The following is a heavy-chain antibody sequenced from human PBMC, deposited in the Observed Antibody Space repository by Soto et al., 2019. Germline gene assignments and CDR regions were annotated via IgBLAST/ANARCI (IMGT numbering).Heavy chain of an antibody. CDR3: ARRIPFGYGMDV. Sequence: EVQLVESGGGLVQPGGSLRLSCAASGFTFSSYAMHWVRQAPGKGLEYVSAITSNGGNTDYASSVKGRFTISRDNSKTTLYLQMGRRRAEDMAVYYCARRIPFGYGMDVWGQGTTVTVSS. V-gene: IGHV3-64*01. J-gene: IGHJ6*02. CDR1: GFTFSSYA. D-gene: IGHD2-21*01. CDR2: ITSNGGNT.